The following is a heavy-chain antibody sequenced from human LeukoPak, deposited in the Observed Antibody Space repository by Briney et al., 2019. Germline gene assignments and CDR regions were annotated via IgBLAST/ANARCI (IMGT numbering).Heavy chain of an antibody. V-gene: IGHV4-59*01. CDR2: IYYSGST. J-gene: IGHJ4*02. Sequence: PSETLSLTCTVSGGSISSYYWSWIRQPPGKGLEWIGYIYYSGSTNYNPSLKSRVTISVDTSKNQFSLKLSSVTAADTAVYYCARQVATMVFWSGCHETHFDYWGQGTLVTVSS. CDR1: GGSISSYY. D-gene: IGHD3-3*01. CDR3: ARQVATMVFWSGCHETHFDY.